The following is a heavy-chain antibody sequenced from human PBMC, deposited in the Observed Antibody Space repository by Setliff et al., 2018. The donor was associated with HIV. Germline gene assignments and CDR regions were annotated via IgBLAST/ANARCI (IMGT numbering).Heavy chain of an antibody. CDR1: GYTFTDYY. CDR3: ATVHISIGWFY. J-gene: IGHJ4*02. Sequence: ASVKVSCKASGYTFTDYYMHWVRQAPGKGLEWMGRVDPKGGGAIYAEKFQGRVTISADTSTDTAYMELSSLRSEDTAVYYCATVHISIGWFYWGQGTLVTVSS. V-gene: IGHV1-69-2*01. CDR2: VDPKGGGA. D-gene: IGHD6-19*01.